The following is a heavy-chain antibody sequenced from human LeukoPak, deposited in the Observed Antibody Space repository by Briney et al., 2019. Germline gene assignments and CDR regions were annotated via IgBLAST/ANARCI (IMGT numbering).Heavy chain of an antibody. D-gene: IGHD5-24*01. CDR2: IYSGGST. CDR3: ARSLGGGVEMATVRLFDY. V-gene: IGHV3-53*01. Sequence: GGSLRLSCAASGFTVSSNYMSWVRQAPGKGLEWVSVIYSGGSTYYADSVKGRFTISRDNAKNSLYLQMNSLRAEDTAVYYCARSLGGGVEMATVRLFDYWGQGTLATVSS. J-gene: IGHJ4*02. CDR1: GFTVSSNY.